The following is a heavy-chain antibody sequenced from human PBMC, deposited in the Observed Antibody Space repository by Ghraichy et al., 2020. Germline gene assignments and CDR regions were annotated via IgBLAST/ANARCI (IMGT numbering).Heavy chain of an antibody. CDR3: AWHSFFYYGMDV. V-gene: IGHV3-23*01. J-gene: IGHJ6*02. D-gene: IGHD2/OR15-2a*01. CDR2: ISGSVGST. Sequence: GGSLRLSCAASGLTFSSYAMSWVRQAPGKGLEWVSAISGSVGSTYYADSVKGRFTISRDNSKNTLYLKMNSLRAEDTAVYYGAWHSFFYYGMDVWCQWTTVTVSS. CDR1: GLTFSSYA.